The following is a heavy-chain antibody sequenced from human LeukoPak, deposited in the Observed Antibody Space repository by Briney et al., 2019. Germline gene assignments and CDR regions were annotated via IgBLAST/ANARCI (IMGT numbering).Heavy chain of an antibody. CDR2: INPSGGST. Sequence: ASVKVSCKASGYTFTSYYMHWVRQAPGQGLEWMGLINPSGGSTSYAQKFQGRVTMTRDTSTSTVYMELSSLRSEDTAVYYCAREWVVQQYYYDSSGRGGFDYWGQGTLVTVSS. CDR1: GYTFTSYY. D-gene: IGHD3-22*01. CDR3: AREWVVQQYYYDSSGRGGFDY. V-gene: IGHV1-46*01. J-gene: IGHJ4*02.